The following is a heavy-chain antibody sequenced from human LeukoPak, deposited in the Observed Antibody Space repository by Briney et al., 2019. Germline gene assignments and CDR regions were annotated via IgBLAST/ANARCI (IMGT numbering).Heavy chain of an antibody. J-gene: IGHJ3*02. CDR3: ARDWGFDAFDI. V-gene: IGHV3-7*01. D-gene: IGHD7-27*01. CDR2: IKHDGSEK. Sequence: GGSLRLSCAASGFRFSRNWMSWVRQAPGKGLEWVANIKHDGSEKYYVDSAKGRFTISRDNAKNSLYLQMNSLRAEDTAVYYCARDWGFDAFDIWGQGTMVTVSS. CDR1: GFRFSRNW.